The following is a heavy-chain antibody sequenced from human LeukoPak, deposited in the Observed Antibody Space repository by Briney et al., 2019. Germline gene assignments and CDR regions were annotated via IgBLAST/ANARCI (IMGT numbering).Heavy chain of an antibody. J-gene: IGHJ4*02. V-gene: IGHV3-7*03. D-gene: IGHD4-17*01. CDR3: AKSPTVTREGFDY. CDR2: INEDGSEK. Sequence: TGGSLRLSCAASGFTFSNYWMNWVRQAPGKGLEWVAKINEDGSEKYYVDSVKGRFTISRDNSKNTLYLQMNSLRAEDTAVYYCAKSPTVTREGFDYWGQGTLVTVSS. CDR1: GFTFSNYW.